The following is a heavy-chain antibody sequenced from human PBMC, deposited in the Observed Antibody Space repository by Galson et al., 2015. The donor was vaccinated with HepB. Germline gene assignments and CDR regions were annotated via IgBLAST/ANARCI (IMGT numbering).Heavy chain of an antibody. Sequence: SLRLSCAASGFTFSSYGMHWVRQAPGKGLEWVAVISYDGSNKYYADSVKGRFTISRDNSKNTLYLQMNSLRAEDTAVYYCAKDHIGVDDSSGYYVRAYYYYYMDVWGKGTTVTVSS. CDR2: ISYDGSNK. V-gene: IGHV3-30*18. D-gene: IGHD3-22*01. J-gene: IGHJ6*03. CDR3: AKDHIGVDDSSGYYVRAYYYYYMDV. CDR1: GFTFSSYG.